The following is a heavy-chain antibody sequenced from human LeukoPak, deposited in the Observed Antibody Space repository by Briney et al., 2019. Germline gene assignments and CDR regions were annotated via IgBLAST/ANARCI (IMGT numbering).Heavy chain of an antibody. J-gene: IGHJ5*02. CDR3: ARDGAVAGTSWFDP. CDR2: IYYSGST. Sequence: SSETLSLTCTVSGGSIRSYWSWIRQPAGKGLEWIGYIYYSGSTNYNPSLKSRVTMSVDTSKNQFSLKLSSVTAADTAVYYCARDGAVAGTSWFDPWGQGTLVTVSS. CDR1: GGSIRSY. V-gene: IGHV4-59*12. D-gene: IGHD6-19*01.